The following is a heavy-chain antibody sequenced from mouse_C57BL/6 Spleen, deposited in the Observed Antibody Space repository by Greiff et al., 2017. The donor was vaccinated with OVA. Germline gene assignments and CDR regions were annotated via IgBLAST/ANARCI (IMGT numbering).Heavy chain of an antibody. CDR2: ISSGGSYT. Sequence: EVMLVESGGDLVKPGGSLKLSCAASGFTFSSYGMSWVRQTPDKRLAWVATISSGGSYTYYPDSVKGRFTISRDNAKNTLYLQMSSLKSEDTAMYYCARRGVYWYFDVWGTGTTVTVSS. V-gene: IGHV5-6*02. CDR1: GFTFSSYG. CDR3: ARRGVYWYFDV. J-gene: IGHJ1*03.